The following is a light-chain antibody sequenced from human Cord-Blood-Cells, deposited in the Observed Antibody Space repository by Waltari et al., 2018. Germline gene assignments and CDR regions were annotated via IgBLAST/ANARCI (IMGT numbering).Light chain of an antibody. Sequence: SSELTPDPAVSVALGQKVMITCQGDSLRSYYASWYQQKPGQAPVLVIYGKNNRPSGIPDRFSGSSSGNTASLTITGAQAEDEADYYCNSRDSSGNHVVFGGGTKLTVL. V-gene: IGLV3-19*01. J-gene: IGLJ2*01. CDR2: GKN. CDR3: NSRDSSGNHVV. CDR1: SLRSYY.